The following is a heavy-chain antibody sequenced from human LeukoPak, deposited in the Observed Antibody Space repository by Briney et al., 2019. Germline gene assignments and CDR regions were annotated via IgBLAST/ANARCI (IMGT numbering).Heavy chain of an antibody. V-gene: IGHV1-2*02. J-gene: IGHJ4*02. CDR2: INPNSGGT. CDR1: GYTFTGYY. Sequence: GASVTVSCTASGYTFTGYYMHWVRQAPGQGLEWMGWINPNSGGTNYAQKFQGRVTMTRDTSISTAYMELSRLRSDDTAVYYCARANSGSYYFYDYWGQGTLVTVSS. CDR3: ARANSGSYYFYDY. D-gene: IGHD1-26*01.